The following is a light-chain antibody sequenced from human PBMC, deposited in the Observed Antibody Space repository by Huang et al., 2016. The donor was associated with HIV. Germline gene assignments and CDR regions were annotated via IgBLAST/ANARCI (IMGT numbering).Light chain of an antibody. V-gene: IGKV1-5*03. CDR3: QQYNSHPYT. Sequence: DIQMTQSPSTLSASVGDRVTITCRASQNILNWLDWYQQKSGRAPSLVISKTSTLQNGVPSRFSGSGSGTEFTLTISSLQPDDFATYDCQQYNSHPYTVGQGTKLDIK. CDR2: KTS. CDR1: QNILNW. J-gene: IGKJ2*01.